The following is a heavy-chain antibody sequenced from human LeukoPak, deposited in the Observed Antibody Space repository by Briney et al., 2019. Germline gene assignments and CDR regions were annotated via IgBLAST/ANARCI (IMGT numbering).Heavy chain of an antibody. CDR1: GGSISSYY. J-gene: IGHJ4*02. Sequence: SETLSLTCTVSGGSISSYYWSWIRQPAGKGMEWIGRIYTSGSTRYNPSLKSRVTISVDTSKNQFSLKLSSVTAADTAVYYCARGSRNYNDYGDYYFDYWGQGTLVTVSS. V-gene: IGHV4-4*07. CDR2: IYTSGST. D-gene: IGHD4-17*01. CDR3: ARGSRNYNDYGDYYFDY.